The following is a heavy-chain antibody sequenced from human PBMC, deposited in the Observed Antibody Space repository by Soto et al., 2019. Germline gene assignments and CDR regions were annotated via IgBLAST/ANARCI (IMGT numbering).Heavy chain of an antibody. CDR1: GFTFSSYG. J-gene: IGHJ6*02. V-gene: IGHV3-30*03. Sequence: QVQLVESGGGVVQPGRSLRLSCAASGFTFSSYGMHWVRQAPGKGLEWVAVISYDGSDKYYADSVKGRFTISRDNSNNTLYLQMDSLRAEDTAVYYCARDSVNWNVMDVWGQGTTVTVSS. CDR3: ARDSVNWNVMDV. D-gene: IGHD1-1*01. CDR2: ISYDGSDK.